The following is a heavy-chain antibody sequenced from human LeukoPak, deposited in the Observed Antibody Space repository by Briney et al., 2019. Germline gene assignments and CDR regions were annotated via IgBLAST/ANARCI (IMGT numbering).Heavy chain of an antibody. V-gene: IGHV3-23*01. CDR2: LSAGGGST. D-gene: IGHD1-26*01. CDR3: AKTIVGAMISEY. Sequence: GGSLRLSCAASGFTFSTYAMTWVRQAPGKGLEWVSALSAGGGSTYYTDSVKGRFTISRDTSKNTLYLQMNSLRAEDTAVYYCAKTIVGAMISEYWGQGTLVTVSS. CDR1: GFTFSTYA. J-gene: IGHJ4*02.